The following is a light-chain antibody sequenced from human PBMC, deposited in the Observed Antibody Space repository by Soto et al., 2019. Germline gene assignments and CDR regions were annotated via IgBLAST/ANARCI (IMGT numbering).Light chain of an antibody. J-gene: IGKJ1*01. CDR2: GAS. Sequence: ETVLTQSPGTLSLSPGERATLFCRASRSVSSSYLAWYQHKPGQAPRLLIYGASSRATGIPDRFSGSGSGTDFTLTISRLEPEDFAVYYCQQYVNSPPSWTFGQGTKVEIK. CDR3: QQYVNSPPSWT. CDR1: RSVSSSY. V-gene: IGKV3-20*01.